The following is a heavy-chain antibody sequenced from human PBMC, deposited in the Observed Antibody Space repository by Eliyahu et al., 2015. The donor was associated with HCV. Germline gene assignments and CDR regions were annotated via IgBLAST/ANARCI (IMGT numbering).Heavy chain of an antibody. V-gene: IGHV4-34*01. D-gene: IGHD3-22*01. CDR3: ARVFDTSGYYNFDP. Sequence: QVQLQQWGAGLLKPSETLSLTCALSGGSLXGFYWSWLRQXPGKGLEWIGXINERGSTNYRSSLKSRVTISVDMSKNQFSLRLNSVTAADTAVYYCARVFDTSGYYNFDPWSQGTLVTVSS. J-gene: IGHJ5*02. CDR2: INERGST. CDR1: GGSLXGFY.